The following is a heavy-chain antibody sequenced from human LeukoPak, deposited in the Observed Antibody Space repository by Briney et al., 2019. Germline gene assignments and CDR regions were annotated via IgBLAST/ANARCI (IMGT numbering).Heavy chain of an antibody. J-gene: IGHJ4*02. V-gene: IGHV1-69*05. CDR2: IIPILGTT. CDR1: GGTFIRYA. D-gene: IGHD3-9*01. CDR3: ASARVLRYFDWLLHFDY. Sequence: GASERVSSEASGGTFIRYAIRWVRQTPGEGVERVGEIIPILGTTKYTQKFQGRVTLTTDESTSTAYMELSSLISEDTAVYYCASARVLRYFDWLLHFDYWGQGTLVTVSS.